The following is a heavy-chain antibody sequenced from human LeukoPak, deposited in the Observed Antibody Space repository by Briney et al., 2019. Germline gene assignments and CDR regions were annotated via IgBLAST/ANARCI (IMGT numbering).Heavy chain of an antibody. V-gene: IGHV4-59*08. CDR1: GGSFSGYY. J-gene: IGHJ4*02. D-gene: IGHD2-15*01. Sequence: SETLSLTCAVYGGSFSGYYWSWIRQPPGKGLEWIAYIYYSGSTAYNPPLKSRVAISVDTSNNQVSLKLSSVTAADTAVYYCARHGYCSGGSCYWDYWGQGTLVTVSS. CDR2: IYYSGST. CDR3: ARHGYCSGGSCYWDY.